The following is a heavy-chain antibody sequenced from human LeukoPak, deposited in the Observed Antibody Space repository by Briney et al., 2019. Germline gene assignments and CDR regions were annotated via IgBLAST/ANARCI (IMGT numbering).Heavy chain of an antibody. Sequence: SGTLSLTCAVSGGSISSSNWWSWVRQPPGKGLEWIGEIYHSGSTNYNPSLKSRVTISVDKSKNQFSLKLSSVTAADTAVYYCARDRYYDYVWGSYRLDYWGQGTLVTVSS. V-gene: IGHV4-4*02. J-gene: IGHJ4*02. CDR2: IYHSGST. CDR1: GGSISSSNW. CDR3: ARDRYYDYVWGSYRLDY. D-gene: IGHD3-16*02.